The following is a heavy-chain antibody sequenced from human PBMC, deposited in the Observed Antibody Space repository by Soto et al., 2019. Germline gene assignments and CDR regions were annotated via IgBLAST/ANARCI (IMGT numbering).Heavy chain of an antibody. J-gene: IGHJ4*02. V-gene: IGHV3-23*01. CDR2: ISGSGGST. Sequence: GGSLRLSCAASGFTFSSYAMSWVRQAPGKGLEWVSAISGSGGSTYYADSVKSRLTITKDTSKNRVVLTMTNMDPVDTATYYCAHRHSYCSGGSCYSGFDYWGQGTLVTVS. CDR1: GFTFSSYA. D-gene: IGHD2-15*01. CDR3: AHRHSYCSGGSCYSGFDY.